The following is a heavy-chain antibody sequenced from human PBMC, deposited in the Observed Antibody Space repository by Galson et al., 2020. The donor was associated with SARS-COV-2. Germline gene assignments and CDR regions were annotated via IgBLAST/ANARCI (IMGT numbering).Heavy chain of an antibody. CDR2: IYYSGST. J-gene: IGHJ4*02. CDR1: GGSISSSSYY. V-gene: IGHV4-39*01. CDR3: ARPATTVTTRDY. Sequence: ASETLSLTCTVSGGSISSSSYYWGWIRQPPGNGLEWIGSIYYSGSTYYNPSLKSRVTISVDTSKNQFSLKLSSVTAADTAVYYCARPATTVTTRDYWGQGTLVTVSS. D-gene: IGHD4-17*01.